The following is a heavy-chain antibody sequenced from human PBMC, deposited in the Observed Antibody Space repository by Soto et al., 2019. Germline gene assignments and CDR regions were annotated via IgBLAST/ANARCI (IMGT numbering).Heavy chain of an antibody. J-gene: IGHJ3*02. CDR2: INPNSGGT. Sequence: ASVKVSCKASGYTFTGYYMHWVRQAPGQGLEWKGWINPNSGGTNYAQKFQGWVTMTRDTSISTAYMELSRLRSDDTAVYYCARSYCSGGSCYLDAFDIWGQGTMVTVSS. CDR3: ARSYCSGGSCYLDAFDI. CDR1: GYTFTGYY. V-gene: IGHV1-2*04. D-gene: IGHD2-15*01.